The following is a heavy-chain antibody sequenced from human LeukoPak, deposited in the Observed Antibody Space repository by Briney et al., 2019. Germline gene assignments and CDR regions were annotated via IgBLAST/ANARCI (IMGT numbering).Heavy chain of an antibody. J-gene: IGHJ6*02. V-gene: IGHV4-39*07. Sequence: KPSETLSLTCTVSGGSISSSSYYWGRIRQPPGKGLVCIGSIYYSGSTYYDPSLKSRVTISVDTSKNQFSLKLSSVTAADTAVYYCARGIISGWGVGYYYYGMDVWGQGTTVTVSS. CDR3: ARGIISGWGVGYYYYGMDV. CDR2: IYYSGST. CDR1: GGSISSSSYY. D-gene: IGHD6-19*01.